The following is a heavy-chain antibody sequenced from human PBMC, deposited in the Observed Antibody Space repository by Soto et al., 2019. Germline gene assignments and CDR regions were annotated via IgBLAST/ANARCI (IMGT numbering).Heavy chain of an antibody. V-gene: IGHV1-69*13. Sequence: SVKVSCKASGGTFSSYAISWVRQAPGQGLEWMGGIIPIFGTANYAQKFQGRVTITADESTSTAYMELSSLRSEDTAVYYCASPRTIFGVVNSIYYYGMDVWGQGTTVTVSS. CDR1: GGTFSSYA. D-gene: IGHD3-3*01. J-gene: IGHJ6*02. CDR2: IIPIFGTA. CDR3: ASPRTIFGVVNSIYYYGMDV.